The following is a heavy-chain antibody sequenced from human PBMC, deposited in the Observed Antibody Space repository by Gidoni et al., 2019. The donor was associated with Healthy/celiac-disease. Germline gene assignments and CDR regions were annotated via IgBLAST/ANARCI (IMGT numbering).Heavy chain of an antibody. V-gene: IGHV4-39*07. CDR1: AGSISSSSYY. D-gene: IGHD1-26*01. CDR2: IYYSGST. CDR3: ARGWGGTFDP. J-gene: IGHJ5*02. Sequence: VSAGSISSSSYYWGWIRTPPGKGLEWIGGIYYSGSTYYNPSLKSRVTISVDTSKNQFSLKLSSVTAADTAVYYCARGWGGTFDPWGQGTLVTVSS.